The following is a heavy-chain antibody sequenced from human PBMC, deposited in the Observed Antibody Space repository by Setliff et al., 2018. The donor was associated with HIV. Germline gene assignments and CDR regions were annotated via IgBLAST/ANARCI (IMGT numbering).Heavy chain of an antibody. D-gene: IGHD3-9*01. CDR1: GFSLTTSGVG. CDR2: IDWDDSK. J-gene: IGHJ4*02. Sequence: GPTEANPRQTLRLTCTFSGFSLTTSGVGVGWIRKPPGKALEWLARIDWDDSKYYSTSLKTRLTISKDTSKNQVVLTMTTMDPVVTATSYCARGSKSLTYFDNLGPGALVTVSS. V-gene: IGHV2-70*11. CDR3: ARGSKSLTYFDN.